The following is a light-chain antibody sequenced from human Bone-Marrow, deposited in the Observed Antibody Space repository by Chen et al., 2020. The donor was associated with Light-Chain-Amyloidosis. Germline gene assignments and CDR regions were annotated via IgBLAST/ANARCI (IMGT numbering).Light chain of an antibody. CDR2: GSS. J-gene: IGKJ4*01. Sequence: EIVLTQSPCTLSLSPGEGANLSCRASQTISSKYLTWYQQKFGQAPRLLIYGSSSRATGIPDRFTGSGSGTDFTLTINRLEPEDFAMYYCQQYGTSPLTFGGGTKVEIK. V-gene: IGKV3-20*01. CDR3: QQYGTSPLT. CDR1: QTISSKY.